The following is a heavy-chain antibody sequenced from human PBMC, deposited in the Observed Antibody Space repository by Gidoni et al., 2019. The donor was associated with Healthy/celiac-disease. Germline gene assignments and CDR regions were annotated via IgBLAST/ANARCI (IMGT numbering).Heavy chain of an antibody. CDR2: IYSGGST. CDR1: GFTVSSNY. J-gene: IGHJ4*02. V-gene: IGHV3-53*01. CDR3: ARVYCSGGSCYWIDY. D-gene: IGHD2-15*01. Sequence: EVQLVESGGGLIKPGGSLRLSCAASGFTVSSNYMSWVRQAPGKGLEWVSVIYSGGSTYYADSVKGRFTISRDNSKNTLYLQMNSLRAEDTAVYYCARVYCSGGSCYWIDYWGQGTLVTVSS.